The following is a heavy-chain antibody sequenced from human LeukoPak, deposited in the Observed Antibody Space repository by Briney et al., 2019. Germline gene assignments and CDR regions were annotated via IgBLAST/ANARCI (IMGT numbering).Heavy chain of an antibody. J-gene: IGHJ4*02. V-gene: IGHV3-21*04. CDR3: AKDRSGSGWYYFDY. Sequence: PGGSLRLSCAASGFTFSSYSMNWVRQAPGKGLEWVSSISSSSSYIYYADSVKGRFTISRDNSKNTLYLQMNSLRAEDTAVYYCAKDRSGSGWYYFDYWGQGTLVTVSS. D-gene: IGHD6-19*01. CDR2: ISSSSSYI. CDR1: GFTFSSYS.